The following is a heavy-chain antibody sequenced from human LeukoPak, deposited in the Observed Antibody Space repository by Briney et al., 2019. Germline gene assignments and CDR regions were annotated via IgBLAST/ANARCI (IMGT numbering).Heavy chain of an antibody. Sequence: SGPTLVKPSETLSLTCTVSGGSISSYYWSWIRQPPGKGLEWIGYIYYSGSTNYNPSLKSRVTISVDTSKNQFSLKLSSVTAADTAVYYCARASGYDWESFYDYWGQGTLVTVSS. CDR1: GGSISSYY. D-gene: IGHD5-12*01. J-gene: IGHJ4*02. V-gene: IGHV4-59*01. CDR2: IYYSGST. CDR3: ARASGYDWESFYDY.